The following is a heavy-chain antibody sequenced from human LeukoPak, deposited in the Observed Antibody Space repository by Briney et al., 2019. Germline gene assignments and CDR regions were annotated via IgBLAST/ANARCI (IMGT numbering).Heavy chain of an antibody. CDR3: ARVIAAAGTPYYYYYGMDV. V-gene: IGHV1-8*02. D-gene: IGHD6-13*01. Sequence: ASVKVSCKASGYTFTGYYMHWVRQATGQGLEWMGWMNPNSGNTGYAQKFQGRVTMTRNTSISTAYMELSSLRSEDTAVYYCARVIAAAGTPYYYYYGMDVWGQGTTVTVSS. CDR1: GYTFTGYY. CDR2: MNPNSGNT. J-gene: IGHJ6*02.